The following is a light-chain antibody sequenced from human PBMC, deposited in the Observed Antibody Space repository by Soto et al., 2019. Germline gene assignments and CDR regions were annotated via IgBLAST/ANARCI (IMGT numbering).Light chain of an antibody. CDR1: SSDVGGYNY. CDR2: DVS. CDR3: SSYTTDSTYV. V-gene: IGLV2-14*01. Sequence: QAVLTQPASVSGSPGQSITISCTGTSSDVGGYNYVSWYQGHPGKAPKLMIYDVSNRPSGVSNRFSGSKSGNTASLTISGLQAEDEADYYCSSYTTDSTYVFGTGTKVTVL. J-gene: IGLJ1*01.